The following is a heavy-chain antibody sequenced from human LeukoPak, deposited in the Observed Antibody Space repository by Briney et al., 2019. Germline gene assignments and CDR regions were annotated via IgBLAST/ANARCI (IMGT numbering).Heavy chain of an antibody. V-gene: IGHV1-18*01. J-gene: IGHJ3*02. CDR3: ARDWGYYDMLTGYYKGDAFDI. D-gene: IGHD3-9*01. CDR1: GYTFTSYG. CDR2: ISAYNGNT. Sequence: ASVKVSCKASGYTFTSYGISWVRQAPGQALEWMGWISAYNGNTNYAQKLQGRVTMTTDTSTSTAYMELRSLRSDDTAVYYCARDWGYYDMLTGYYKGDAFDIWGEGTMVTVSS.